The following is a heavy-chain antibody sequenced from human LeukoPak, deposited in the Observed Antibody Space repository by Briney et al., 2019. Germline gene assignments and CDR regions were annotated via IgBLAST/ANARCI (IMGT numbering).Heavy chain of an antibody. J-gene: IGHJ4*02. V-gene: IGHV1-69*01. CDR2: IIPIFGTT. D-gene: IGHD5-24*01. CDR3: ARTTRDGYNLDYFDH. Sequence: ASVMVSCKASGGTFSSYAISWVRQAPGQGLEWMGGIIPIFGTTNYAQKLQGRVTITADESTSTAYMELSSLRSEDTAVYYCARTTRDGYNLDYFDHWGQGTLVTVSS. CDR1: GGTFSSYA.